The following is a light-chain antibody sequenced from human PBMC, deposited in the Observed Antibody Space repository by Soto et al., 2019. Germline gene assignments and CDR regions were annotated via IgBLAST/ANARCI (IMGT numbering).Light chain of an antibody. CDR2: DVS. J-gene: IGLJ2*01. Sequence: QSVLTQPASVSGSPGQSITISCTGTSSDVGGYNYVSWYQQHPGKAPKLMIYDVSNRPSGVSNRFSGSKSGNTASLTISGLQAEDEADYYCSSYRSTSNLGVFGGGTKVTVL. V-gene: IGLV2-14*01. CDR3: SSYRSTSNLGV. CDR1: SSDVGGYNY.